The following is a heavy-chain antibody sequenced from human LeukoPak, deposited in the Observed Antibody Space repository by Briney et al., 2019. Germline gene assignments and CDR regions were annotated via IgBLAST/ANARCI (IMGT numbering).Heavy chain of an antibody. J-gene: IGHJ5*02. CDR2: IWYDGSNK. V-gene: IGHV3-33*01. CDR1: GFTLSNYG. D-gene: IGHD3-10*01. Sequence: GRSLRLSCAAPGFTLSNYGMHWVRQAPGKGLEWVAVIWYDGSNKYYADSVKGRFTISRDTSKNTLYLQMNSLRAEDTAVYYCARSLERDYHGSGTYYMNNWFDPWGQGTLVTVSS. CDR3: ARSLERDYHGSGTYYMNNWFDP.